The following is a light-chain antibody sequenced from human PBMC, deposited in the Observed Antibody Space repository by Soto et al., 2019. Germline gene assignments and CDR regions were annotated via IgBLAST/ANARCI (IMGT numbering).Light chain of an antibody. V-gene: IGLV1-40*01. J-gene: IGLJ3*02. CDR2: GNS. CDR3: RSYDSSLNVWV. Sequence: QSALTQPPSASGAPGQRVTISCTGSSSNIGAGYDVHWYQQLPGTAPKLLIYGNSNRPSGVPDRFSGSKSGTSASLAIAGLQDADEADYYCRSYDSSLNVWVFGGGTKLTVL. CDR1: SSNIGAGYD.